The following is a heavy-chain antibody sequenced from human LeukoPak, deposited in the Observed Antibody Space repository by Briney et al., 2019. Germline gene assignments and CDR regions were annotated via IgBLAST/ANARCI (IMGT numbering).Heavy chain of an antibody. CDR3: ARCFYDYVWGSYRLQNWFDP. CDR2: INPNSGGT. CDR1: GYTFTGYY. V-gene: IGHV1-2*04. J-gene: IGHJ5*02. D-gene: IGHD3-16*02. Sequence: ASVKVSCKASGYTFTGYYMHWVRQAPGQGLEWMGWINPNSGGTNYAQKFQGWVTMTRDTSISTAYMELSRLRSDDTAVYYCARCFYDYVWGSYRLQNWFDPWGQGTLVTVSS.